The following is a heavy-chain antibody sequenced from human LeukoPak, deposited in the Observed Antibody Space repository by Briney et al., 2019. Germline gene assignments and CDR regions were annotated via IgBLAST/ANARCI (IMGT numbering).Heavy chain of an antibody. D-gene: IGHD6-19*01. J-gene: IGHJ4*02. CDR2: IYNGVPT. V-gene: IGHV4-4*09. CDR3: VQTTGWPGFDY. Sequence: SETLSLTCTTSGVSISRFYWSWVRQPAGKGLEWIANIYNGVPTFFNPSLKSRATISVDTSKGQFSLQLASVTAADTAVYYCVQTTGWPGFDYWGQGILVTVSS. CDR1: GVSISRFY.